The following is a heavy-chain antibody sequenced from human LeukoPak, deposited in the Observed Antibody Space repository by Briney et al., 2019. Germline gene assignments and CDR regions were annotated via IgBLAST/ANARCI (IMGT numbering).Heavy chain of an antibody. J-gene: IGHJ4*02. CDR1: GFTVGTNY. D-gene: IGHD3-22*01. Sequence: GGSLRLSCAASGFTVGTNYMSWVRQAPGKGLEWVSGIYSGGSTYYADSVKGRFTISRDNSKNTLYLQMNNLRAEDTAVYYCARGAMIVPYYWGQGTLVTVSS. CDR2: IYSGGST. V-gene: IGHV3-53*01. CDR3: ARGAMIVPYY.